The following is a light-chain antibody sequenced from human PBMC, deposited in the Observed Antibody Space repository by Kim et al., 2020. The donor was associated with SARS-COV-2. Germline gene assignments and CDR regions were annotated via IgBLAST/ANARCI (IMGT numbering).Light chain of an antibody. CDR3: QAWDSSTAI. J-gene: IGLJ1*01. CDR1: KLGDKY. CDR2: QDS. Sequence: VSTGQTASITYSGDKLGDKYACWYQQKPGQSPVLVIYQDSKRPSGIPERFSGSNSGNTATLTISGTQAMDEADYYCQAWDSSTAIFGTGTKVTVL. V-gene: IGLV3-1*01.